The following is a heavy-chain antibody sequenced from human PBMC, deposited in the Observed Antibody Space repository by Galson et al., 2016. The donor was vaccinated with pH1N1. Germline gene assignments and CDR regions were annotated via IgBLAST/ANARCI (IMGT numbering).Heavy chain of an antibody. D-gene: IGHD3-9*01. J-gene: IGHJ3*02. V-gene: IGHV7-4-1*02. CDR3: GKETPVPSPTVLRYFDWSRGLSAYDM. CDR1: GFTFSNHG. CDR2: INTKTGNP. Sequence: SVKVPCKASGFTFSNHGINWVRQAPGQGLEWMGWINTKTGNPTYAQGFTGRFVFSLDTSVNTAYLQINSLKDDYTAVYYCGKETPVPSPTVLRYFDWSRGLSAYDMWGRGTLVTVSS.